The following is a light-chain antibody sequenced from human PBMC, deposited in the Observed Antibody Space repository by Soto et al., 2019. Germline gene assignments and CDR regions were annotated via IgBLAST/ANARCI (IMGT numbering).Light chain of an antibody. CDR1: SSDIGGYNF. CDR3: CSYAGTYVYV. Sequence: QSVLTQPRSVSGSPGQSVTVSCTGTSSDIGGYNFVSWYQQHPGKAPKLMIYDVSKRPSGVSDRFTGSKSGNTASLTISGLQAEDEAVYFCCSYAGTYVYVFGTGTKV. V-gene: IGLV2-11*01. J-gene: IGLJ1*01. CDR2: DVS.